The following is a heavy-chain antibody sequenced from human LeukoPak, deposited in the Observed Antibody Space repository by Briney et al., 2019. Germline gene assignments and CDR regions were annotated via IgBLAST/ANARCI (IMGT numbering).Heavy chain of an antibody. CDR2: INPNSGGT. Sequence: VASVKVSCKASGYTFTGYYMHWVRQAPGQGLEWMGWINPNSGGTNYAQKFRGRVTMTRDTSISTAYMEPSRLRSDDTAVYYCARRGKGTVTIDYWGQGTLVTVSS. J-gene: IGHJ4*02. CDR1: GYTFTGYY. V-gene: IGHV1-2*02. D-gene: IGHD4-17*01. CDR3: ARRGKGTVTIDY.